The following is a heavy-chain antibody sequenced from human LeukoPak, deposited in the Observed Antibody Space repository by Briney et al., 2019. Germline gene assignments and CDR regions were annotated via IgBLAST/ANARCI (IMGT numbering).Heavy chain of an antibody. J-gene: IGHJ5*02. V-gene: IGHV3-33*05. D-gene: IGHD1-26*01. CDR3: ARGPIGYNWFDP. CDR2: ISYDGSNK. CDR1: GFTFSSYG. Sequence: GGSLRLSCAASGFTFSSYGMHWVRQAPGKGLEWVAVISYDGSNKYYADSVKGRFTISRDNAKNSLYLQMNSLRAEDTAVYYCARGPIGYNWFDPWGQGTLVTVSS.